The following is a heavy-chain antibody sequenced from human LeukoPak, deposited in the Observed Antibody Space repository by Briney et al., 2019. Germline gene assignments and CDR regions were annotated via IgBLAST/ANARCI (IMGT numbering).Heavy chain of an antibody. Sequence: SVKVSCKASGGTFSSYAISWVRQAPGQGLEWMGGIIPIFGTANYAQKFQGRVTITADKSTSTAYMELSSLRSEDTAVYYCARDQNYPYNWFDPWGQGTLVTVSS. D-gene: IGHD1-7*01. CDR1: GGTFSSYA. CDR2: IIPIFGTA. J-gene: IGHJ5*02. V-gene: IGHV1-69*06. CDR3: ARDQNYPYNWFDP.